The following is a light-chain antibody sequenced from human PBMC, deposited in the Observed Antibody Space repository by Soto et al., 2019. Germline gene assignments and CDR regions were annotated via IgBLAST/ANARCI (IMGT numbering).Light chain of an antibody. CDR1: QSISTY. V-gene: IGKV1-5*03. CDR3: QHYNSYRWT. J-gene: IGKJ1*01. Sequence: DIQMTQSPSTLSASVGDRVTITCRASQSISTYLAWYQQKPGKAPKLLIYKASSLESGVPSRFSGSGSGTEFTLTISSLQPDDFATYYCQHYNSYRWTFGLGTKVE. CDR2: KAS.